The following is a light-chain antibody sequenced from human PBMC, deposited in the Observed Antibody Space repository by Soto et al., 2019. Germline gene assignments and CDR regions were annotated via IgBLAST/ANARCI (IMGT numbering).Light chain of an antibody. J-gene: IGKJ2*01. CDR2: GAS. CDR3: QQYGGSPNT. CDR1: QSVSSNH. V-gene: IGKV3-20*01. Sequence: EIVLTQSPGSLSLSPRERATLSCRASQSVSSNHLAWYQQKPGQAPRLLIYGASRRATGIPDRFSGSGSGKNFTLTSIRLEPEVFAMYYCQQYGGSPNTFGRGKKGEIK.